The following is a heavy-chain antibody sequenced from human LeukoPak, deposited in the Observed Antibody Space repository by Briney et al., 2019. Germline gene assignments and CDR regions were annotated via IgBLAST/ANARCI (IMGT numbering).Heavy chain of an antibody. D-gene: IGHD3-10*01. Sequence: PGGSLRLSCAASGFTFSSYGMSWVRQAPGKGLEWVSAISGSGGSTYYADSVKGRFTISRDNSKNTLYLQMNSLRAEDTAVYYCAKDKVWDGSGSQWEDYFDYWGQGTLVTVSS. CDR1: GFTFSSYG. J-gene: IGHJ4*02. CDR3: AKDKVWDGSGSQWEDYFDY. V-gene: IGHV3-23*01. CDR2: ISGSGGST.